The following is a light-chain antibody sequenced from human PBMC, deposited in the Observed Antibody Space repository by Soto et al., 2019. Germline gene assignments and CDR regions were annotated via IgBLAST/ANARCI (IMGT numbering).Light chain of an antibody. J-gene: IGKJ4*01. V-gene: IGKV1-39*01. CDR1: QSISNY. CDR3: QQSYSLPRT. CDR2: AAS. Sequence: DFQMTQSPSSLSASVGDRVTIACRASQSISNYLNWYQLKPGKAPKLLIYAASTLQSGVPSRFSGSGSGTDFTLSINSLQPEDFATYYCQQSYSLPRTFGGGTKVEIK.